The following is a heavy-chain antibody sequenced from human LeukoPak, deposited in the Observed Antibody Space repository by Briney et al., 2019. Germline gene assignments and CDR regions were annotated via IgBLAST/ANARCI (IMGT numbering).Heavy chain of an antibody. CDR2: ISSSSSYI. CDR3: ARDQIQPGSSWYYPFDY. D-gene: IGHD6-13*01. CDR1: GFTFSSYS. Sequence: GGSLRLSCAASGFTFSSYSMNWVRQAPGKGLEWVSSISSSSSYIYYADSVKGRFTISRDNAKNSLYLQMNSLRAEDTAVYYCARDQIQPGSSWYYPFDYWGQGTLVTVSS. V-gene: IGHV3-21*01. J-gene: IGHJ4*02.